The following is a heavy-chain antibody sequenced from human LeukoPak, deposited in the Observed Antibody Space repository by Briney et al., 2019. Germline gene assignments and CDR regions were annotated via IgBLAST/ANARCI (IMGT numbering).Heavy chain of an antibody. D-gene: IGHD3-3*01. CDR1: GFTFSSYG. CDR3: AKWGPGYDFWSGVPH. Sequence: GGSLRLSCAASGFTFSSYGMHWVRQAPGKGLEWVAVISYDGSNKYYADSVKGRFTISRDNSKNTLYLQMNSLRAEDTAVYYCAKWGPGYDFWSGVPHWGQGTLVTVSS. J-gene: IGHJ4*02. V-gene: IGHV3-30*18. CDR2: ISYDGSNK.